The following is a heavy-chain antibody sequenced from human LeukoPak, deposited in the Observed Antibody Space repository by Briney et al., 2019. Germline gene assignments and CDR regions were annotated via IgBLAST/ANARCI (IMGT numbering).Heavy chain of an antibody. D-gene: IGHD3-3*01. V-gene: IGHV3-30*04. CDR2: ISYDGSNK. CDR3: ARAPSGYYTGGHAFDI. CDR1: GFTFGSYA. Sequence: GGSLRLSCAASGFTFGSYAMHWVRQAPGKGLEWVAVISYDGSNKYYADSVKGRFTISRDNSKNTLYLQMNSLRAEDTAVYYCARAPSGYYTGGHAFDIWGQGTMVTVSS. J-gene: IGHJ3*02.